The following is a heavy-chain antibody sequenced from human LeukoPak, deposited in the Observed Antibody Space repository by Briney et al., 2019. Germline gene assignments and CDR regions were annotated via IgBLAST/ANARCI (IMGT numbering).Heavy chain of an antibody. Sequence: GESLKISCKGSGYSFTSYWIGWVRQMPGKGLEWMGIIYPGDSDTRYSPSFQGQVTISADKSISTAYLQWSSLKASDTAMYYCAYIAGPSGSYYYFDSWGQGTLVTVSS. D-gene: IGHD3-10*01. J-gene: IGHJ4*02. CDR3: AYIAGPSGSYYYFDS. CDR1: GYSFTSYW. V-gene: IGHV5-51*01. CDR2: IYPGDSDT.